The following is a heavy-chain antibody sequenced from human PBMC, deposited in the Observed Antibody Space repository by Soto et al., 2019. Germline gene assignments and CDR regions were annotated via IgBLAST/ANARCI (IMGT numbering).Heavy chain of an antibody. CDR1: GYTFTSYY. CDR3: ARSCSGGSCSHAAFDI. V-gene: IGHV1-46*03. CDR2: INPSGGST. D-gene: IGHD2-15*01. Sequence: ASVKVSCKASGYTFTSYYMHWVRQAPGQGLEWMGIINPSGGSTSYAQKFQGRVTMTRDTSTSTVYMELSSLRSEDTAVYYCARSCSGGSCSHAAFDIWGQGTMVTVSS. J-gene: IGHJ3*02.